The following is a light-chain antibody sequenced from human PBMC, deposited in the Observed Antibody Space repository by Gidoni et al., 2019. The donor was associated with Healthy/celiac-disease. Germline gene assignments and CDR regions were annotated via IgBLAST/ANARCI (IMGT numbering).Light chain of an antibody. Sequence: DIQMTQSPSSLSASVGDRVTITCQASQDISNYLNWYQQNPGKAPKLLIYDASNLETGVPPRFSGSGSGTDFTFTISSLQPEDIATYYCQQYDNLPYTFGQGTKLEIK. CDR1: QDISNY. V-gene: IGKV1-33*01. CDR2: DAS. J-gene: IGKJ2*01. CDR3: QQYDNLPYT.